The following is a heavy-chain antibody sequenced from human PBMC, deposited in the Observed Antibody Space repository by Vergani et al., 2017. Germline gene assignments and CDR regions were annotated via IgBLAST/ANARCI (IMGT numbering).Heavy chain of an antibody. J-gene: IGHJ5*02. D-gene: IGHD3-3*01. CDR3: ARDQVRRFWSGYYTPHWFDP. V-gene: IGHV3-11*05. Sequence: QVQLVESGGGLVKPGGSLRLSCAASGFTFSDYYMSWIRQAPGKGLEWVSYISSSISYTNYADSVKGRFTISRDNAKNSLYLQMNSLRAEDTAVYYCARDQVRRFWSGYYTPHWFDPWGQGTLVTVSS. CDR1: GFTFSDYY. CDR2: ISSSISYT.